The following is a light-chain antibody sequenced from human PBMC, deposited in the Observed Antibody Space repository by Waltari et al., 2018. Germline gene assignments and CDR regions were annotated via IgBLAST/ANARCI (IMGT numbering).Light chain of an antibody. CDR3: HQYGSSPCT. CDR2: DAS. J-gene: IGKJ2*02. Sequence: EIVLTQSPGTLSLSPGERATPSCRASQILSNNSLAWYQHRPGQAPRLLIYDASSRATGIPDRVSGSGSGTDFTLTISRLEPEDFSMYYCHQYGSSPCTFGQGTQLDLK. V-gene: IGKV3-20*01. CDR1: QILSNNS.